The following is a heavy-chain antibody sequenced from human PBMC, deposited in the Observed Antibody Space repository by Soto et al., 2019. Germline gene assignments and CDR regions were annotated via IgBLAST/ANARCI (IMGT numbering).Heavy chain of an antibody. CDR3: ARSHAVTTRALC. V-gene: IGHV1-18*01. D-gene: IGHD4-17*01. Sequence: QVQLVQSRAEVKKPGASVKVSCKASGYSFTTYGVTWVRQAPGQGLEWMGWISTSNGNTNYTQKLQGRLTMTTDTSTSTAYMELRSLRYDDTAVYSCARSHAVTTRALCWGQGTLVTVSS. J-gene: IGHJ4*02. CDR1: GYSFTTYG. CDR2: ISTSNGNT.